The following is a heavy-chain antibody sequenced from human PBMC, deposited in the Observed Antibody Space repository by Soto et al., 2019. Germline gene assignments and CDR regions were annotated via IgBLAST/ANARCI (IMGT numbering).Heavy chain of an antibody. CDR2: IYHSGST. J-gene: IGHJ4*02. CDR1: GGSISSSNW. V-gene: IGHV4-4*02. CDR3: ARIAVAGTNLDY. D-gene: IGHD6-13*01. Sequence: SETLSHTCPVSGGSISSSNWWRWVRQPPGKGLEWIGEIYHSGSTNYNPSLKSRVTISVDKSKNQFSLKLSSVTAADTAVYYCARIAVAGTNLDYWGQGTLVTVS.